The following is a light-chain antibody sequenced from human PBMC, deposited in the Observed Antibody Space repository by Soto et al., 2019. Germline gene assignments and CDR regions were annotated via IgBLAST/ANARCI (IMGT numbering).Light chain of an antibody. CDR1: QSISKY. CDR2: ATS. V-gene: IGKV1-39*01. Sequence: DIQMTQSPSSLSASVGDRVTITCRASQSISKYLNWYQQKPGKAPNLLIYATSNLQSGVPSRFSGSGSGTDFTLTITSLQAEDFATYFCQQSYTTPRTFGQGTKLGIK. J-gene: IGKJ2*01. CDR3: QQSYTTPRT.